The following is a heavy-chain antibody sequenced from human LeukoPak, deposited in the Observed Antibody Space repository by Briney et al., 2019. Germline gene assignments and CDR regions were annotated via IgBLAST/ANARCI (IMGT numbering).Heavy chain of an antibody. V-gene: IGHV4-30-4*08. CDR3: ARELGYCGSSSCPP. CDR2: IYHSGTT. CDR1: GGSISSGNYY. J-gene: IGHJ5*02. Sequence: PSETLSLTCTVSGGSISSGNYYWGWIRQPPGKGLEWIGYIYHSGTTYYNPSLQSRVFISVDTSKNQFSLKLNSVTAADTAMYYCARELGYCGSSSCPPWGQGTLVTVSS. D-gene: IGHD2-2*01.